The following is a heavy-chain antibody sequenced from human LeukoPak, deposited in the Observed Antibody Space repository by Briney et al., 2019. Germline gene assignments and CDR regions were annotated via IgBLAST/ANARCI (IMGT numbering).Heavy chain of an antibody. D-gene: IGHD4-23*01. CDR1: GGSISPYY. J-gene: IGHJ4*02. CDR3: ARERVGGNYADY. V-gene: IGHV4-59*01. Sequence: PSETLSLTCTVSGGSISPYYWSWVRQSPEKGLEWIAYIFYSGSTNYNPSLKSRVTISLDTSKKQFSLRLSSVTAADTAVYYCARERVGGNYADYWGQGILVTVSS. CDR2: IFYSGST.